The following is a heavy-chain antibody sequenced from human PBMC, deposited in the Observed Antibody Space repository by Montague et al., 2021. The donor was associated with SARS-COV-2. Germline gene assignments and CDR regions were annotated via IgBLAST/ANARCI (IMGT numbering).Heavy chain of an antibody. D-gene: IGHD2/OR15-2a*01. CDR2: IYSSGDT. Sequence: SETLSLTCTVSGASMSGYHWSWIRQPAGKALEWIGRIYSSGDTTXXPSLKSRLTMSVDTSERQFSLKMTSVSAADTAIYYCARGSEYYYHPFDYWGHGNLVTVSS. CDR1: GASMSGYH. J-gene: IGHJ4*01. CDR3: ARGSEYYYHPFDY. V-gene: IGHV4-4*07.